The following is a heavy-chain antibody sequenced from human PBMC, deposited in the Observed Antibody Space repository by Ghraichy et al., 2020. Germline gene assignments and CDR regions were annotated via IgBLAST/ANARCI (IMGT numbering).Heavy chain of an antibody. V-gene: IGHV3-48*02. J-gene: IGHJ4*02. Sequence: WVSYISSSSSTIYYADSVKGRFTISRDNAKNSLYLQMNILRDADTAVYYCASLGRWPQPYYFDYWVLGILVMVS. CDR3: ASLGRWPQPYYFDY. CDR2: ISSSSSTI. D-gene: IGHD5-18*01.